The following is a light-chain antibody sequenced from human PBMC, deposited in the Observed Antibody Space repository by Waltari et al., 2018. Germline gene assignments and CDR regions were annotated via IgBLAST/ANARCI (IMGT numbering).Light chain of an antibody. CDR1: SGHSSYA. Sequence: QLVVTQSPSASASLGASINLTCTLSSGHSSYAVAWHQQHSQKGPRFLMKLNFDGTHDKGDGVPARFSGSNSGAERYLTISSLQSEDGADYYCQTWGTAAHVVFGGGTKLTVL. CDR3: QTWGTAAHVV. V-gene: IGLV4-69*01. J-gene: IGLJ2*01. CDR2: LNFDGTH.